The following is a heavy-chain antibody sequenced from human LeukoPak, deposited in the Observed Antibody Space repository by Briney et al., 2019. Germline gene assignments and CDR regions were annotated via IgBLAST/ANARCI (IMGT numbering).Heavy chain of an antibody. CDR3: ATEITIFGVVD. Sequence: GASVKVSCKVSGYTLSDLSMHWVRQAPGKGLGWVGGFDPEDGETIYAQKFQGRVTMTEDTSTDTGYMELSSLRSEDTAVYYCATEITIFGVVDWGQGTLVTVSS. J-gene: IGHJ4*02. V-gene: IGHV1-24*01. CDR2: FDPEDGET. CDR1: GYTLSDLS. D-gene: IGHD3-3*01.